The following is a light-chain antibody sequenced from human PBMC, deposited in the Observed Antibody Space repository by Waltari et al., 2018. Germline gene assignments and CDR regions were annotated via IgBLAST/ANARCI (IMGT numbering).Light chain of an antibody. CDR2: AAS. Sequence: AIRMTQFPYSFPASTGDRVNITGRASLHVSGYLAWYHLKPGQAPRLLIYAASTLQTGVPSRFSVSGSVTDFTLIISCLQAEDFAIYFCQQYYSDPLTFGGGTKVEIK. V-gene: IGKV1-8*01. CDR1: LHVSGY. CDR3: QQYYSDPLT. J-gene: IGKJ4*01.